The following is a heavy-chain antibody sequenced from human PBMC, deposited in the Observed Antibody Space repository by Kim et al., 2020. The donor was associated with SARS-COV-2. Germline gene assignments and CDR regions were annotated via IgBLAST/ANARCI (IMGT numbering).Heavy chain of an antibody. V-gene: IGHV4-59*11. CDR3: ARGPLSGDIGFDP. J-gene: IGHJ5*02. Sequence: PSETLSLTCAVSGGSLSNHYWSWIRQPPGKELEWIAYINFDAFTRYNPSLKSRVTLSVDTSENQFSLKLSSVTAADTAVYYCARGPLSGDIGFDPWGQGILVTVSS. D-gene: IGHD3-16*02. CDR1: GGSLSNHY. CDR2: INFDAFT.